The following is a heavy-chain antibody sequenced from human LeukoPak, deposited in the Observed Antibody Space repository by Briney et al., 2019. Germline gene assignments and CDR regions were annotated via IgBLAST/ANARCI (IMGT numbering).Heavy chain of an antibody. Sequence: ASVKVSCKASGGTFSSYAISWVRQAPGQGLEWMGGIIPIFGTANYAQKFQGRVTITADKSTSTAYMELSSLRSEDTAVYYCARVPSYYDSSGYYSWGAFDIWGQGTMVTVSS. V-gene: IGHV1-69*06. CDR3: ARVPSYYDSSGYYSWGAFDI. D-gene: IGHD3-22*01. J-gene: IGHJ3*02. CDR2: IIPIFGTA. CDR1: GGTFSSYA.